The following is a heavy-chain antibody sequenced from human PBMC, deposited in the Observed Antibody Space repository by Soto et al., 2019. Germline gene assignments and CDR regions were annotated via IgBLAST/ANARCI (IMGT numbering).Heavy chain of an antibody. V-gene: IGHV1-69*01. CDR2: IIPIFGTA. J-gene: IGHJ4*02. CDR3: ARDLEILGAEPYY. Sequence: QVQLVQSGAEVRKPGSSVKVSCKASGGTFSRHAISWVRQAPGQGLEWMGGIIPIFGTANYAQKFQGRVTITADESTSTAYMELSSLRSEDTAVYYCARDLEILGAEPYYWGQGTLVTVSS. CDR1: GGTFSRHA. D-gene: IGHD3-16*01.